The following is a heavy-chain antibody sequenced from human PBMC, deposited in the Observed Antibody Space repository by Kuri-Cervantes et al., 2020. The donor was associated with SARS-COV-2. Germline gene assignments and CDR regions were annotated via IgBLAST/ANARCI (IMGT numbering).Heavy chain of an antibody. D-gene: IGHD3-22*01. J-gene: IGHJ3*02. V-gene: IGHV4-61*01. Sequence: SETLSLTCAVSGGSISSSSYYWGWIRQPPGKGLEWIGYIYYSGSTNYNPSLKSRVTISVDTSKNQFSLKLSSVTAADTAVYYCARDHYDSSGYAFDIWGQGTMVTVSS. CDR1: GGSISSSSYY. CDR3: ARDHYDSSGYAFDI. CDR2: IYYSGST.